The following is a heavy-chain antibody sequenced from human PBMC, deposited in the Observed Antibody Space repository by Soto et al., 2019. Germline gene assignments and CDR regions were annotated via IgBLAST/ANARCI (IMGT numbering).Heavy chain of an antibody. D-gene: IGHD3-3*01. V-gene: IGHV1-69*12. Sequence: QVQLVQSGAEVKKPGSSVNVSCKTSGGTFGNSAVTWVRQAPGQGLEWLGGIVPMFGTANYAQKFQGRVTITADESTITAYMELSSLNPDDTAVYYCARDGDPQSAFWSGPLGGGRFDPWGQGTLVTVSS. J-gene: IGHJ5*02. CDR3: ARDGDPQSAFWSGPLGGGRFDP. CDR2: IVPMFGTA. CDR1: GGTFGNSA.